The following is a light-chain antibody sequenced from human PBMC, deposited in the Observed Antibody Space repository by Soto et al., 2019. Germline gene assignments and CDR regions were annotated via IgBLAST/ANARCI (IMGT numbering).Light chain of an antibody. J-gene: IGKJ4*01. CDR3: QQFDHAPLT. Sequence: DIQMAQSPSSLSASVGDSVTITCQASQDIYNSLNWYQQKPGKAPKLLIYDASNLGTGVPSRFSGSGSGTDFTFTISSLQPEDIATYYCQQFDHAPLTFGGGTKVAIK. CDR1: QDIYNS. V-gene: IGKV1-33*01. CDR2: DAS.